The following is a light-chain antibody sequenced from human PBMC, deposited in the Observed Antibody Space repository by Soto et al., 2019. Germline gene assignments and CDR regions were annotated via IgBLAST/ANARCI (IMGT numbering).Light chain of an antibody. Sequence: QSALTQPPSASGSPGQSVTISCTGTSSDVGGYNYVSWYQQHPGRPPKLMIYEVTKRPLGVPDRFSGSKSGNTASLTVSGLQAEDEADYYCSSYAGSNNYVFGPGIKVTVL. CDR1: SSDVGGYNY. V-gene: IGLV2-8*01. CDR3: SSYAGSNNYV. CDR2: EVT. J-gene: IGLJ1*01.